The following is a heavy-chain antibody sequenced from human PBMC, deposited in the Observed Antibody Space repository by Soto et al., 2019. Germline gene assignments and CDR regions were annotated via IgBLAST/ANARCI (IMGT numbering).Heavy chain of an antibody. V-gene: IGHV3-23*01. Sequence: EVQLLESGGGLVQPGGSLRLSCAASGFTFSSYAMRWVRQAPVKGLEWVSAISGSGGSTYYADSVKGRFTISRDNSKNTLYLQMNSLRAEDTAVYYCARRGSGSYYDYWGQGXLVTVSS. D-gene: IGHD1-26*01. CDR1: GFTFSSYA. CDR2: ISGSGGST. J-gene: IGHJ4*02. CDR3: ARRGSGSYYDY.